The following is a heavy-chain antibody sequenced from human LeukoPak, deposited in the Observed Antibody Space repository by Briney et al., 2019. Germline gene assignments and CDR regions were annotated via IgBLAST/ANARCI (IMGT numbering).Heavy chain of an antibody. Sequence: SVKVSCKASGGTFSSYAISWVRQAPGQGLEWMGGIIPIFGTANYAQKFQGRVTITTDESTSTAYMELSSLRSEDTAVYYCARDSDSSSPSWYFDLWGRGTLVTVSS. CDR1: GGTFSSYA. V-gene: IGHV1-69*05. D-gene: IGHD6-6*01. J-gene: IGHJ2*01. CDR3: ARDSDSSSPSWYFDL. CDR2: IIPIFGTA.